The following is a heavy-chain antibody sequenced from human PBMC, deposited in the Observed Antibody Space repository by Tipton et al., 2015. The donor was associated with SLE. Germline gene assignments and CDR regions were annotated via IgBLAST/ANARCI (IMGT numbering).Heavy chain of an antibody. Sequence: TLSLTYTVSGGSITSGSYYWSWIRQPAGKGLEWIGRIYSSGGNIYNPSLKSRLTLSLDTSKNQFSLRVRSVTAADTAVYYGARRDCGGDCYDGHWGQGTQVTVSS. CDR1: GGSITSGSYY. CDR2: IYSSGGN. V-gene: IGHV4-61*02. D-gene: IGHD2-21*01. CDR3: ARRDCGGDCYDGH. J-gene: IGHJ4*02.